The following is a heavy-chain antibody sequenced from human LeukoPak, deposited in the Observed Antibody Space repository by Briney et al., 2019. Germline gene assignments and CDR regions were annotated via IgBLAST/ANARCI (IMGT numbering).Heavy chain of an antibody. J-gene: IGHJ4*02. Sequence: SETLSLTCTVSGGSISSYYWSWLRQPAGKGLEWIGRIYTSGSTNYNPSLKSRVTMSVDTSKNQFSLKLSSVTAADTAVYYCAREGYSSSWPAKYDYWGQGTLVTVSS. CDR2: IYTSGST. CDR1: GGSISSYY. CDR3: AREGYSSSWPAKYDY. V-gene: IGHV4-4*07. D-gene: IGHD6-13*01.